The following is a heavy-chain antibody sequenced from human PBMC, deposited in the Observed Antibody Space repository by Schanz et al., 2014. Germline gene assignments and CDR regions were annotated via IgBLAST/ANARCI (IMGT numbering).Heavy chain of an antibody. CDR2: ISYDGNTK. D-gene: IGHD2-21*01. CDR1: GFTFSNHG. CDR3: AKSKSQLPLFDY. Sequence: QVQLVESGGGVVQPGRSLRLSCAASGFTFSNHGMHWVRQSPGKGLEWVALISYDGNTKYYADSVKGRFTISRDNSKNTLYLQMNSLRADDTAVYYCAKSKSQLPLFDYWGQGTLVAVSS. V-gene: IGHV3-30-3*02. J-gene: IGHJ4*02.